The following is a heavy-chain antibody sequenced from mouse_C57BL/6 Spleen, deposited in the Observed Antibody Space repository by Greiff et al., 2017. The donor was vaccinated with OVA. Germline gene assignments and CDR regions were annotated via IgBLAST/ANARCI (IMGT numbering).Heavy chain of an antibody. V-gene: IGHV3-6*01. J-gene: IGHJ3*01. Sequence: VQLKESGPGLVKPSQSLSLTCSVTGYSITSGYYWNWIRQFPGNKLEWMGYISYDGSNNSNPSLKNRISITRDTSKNQFFLKLNSVTTEDTATYYCARDWAYWGQGTLVTVSA. CDR2: ISYDGSN. CDR1: GYSITSGYY. CDR3: ARDWAY.